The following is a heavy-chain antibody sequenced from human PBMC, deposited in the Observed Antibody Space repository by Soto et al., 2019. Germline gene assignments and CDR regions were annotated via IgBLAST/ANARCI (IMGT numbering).Heavy chain of an antibody. CDR2: ISSSSSYI. V-gene: IGHV3-21*01. D-gene: IGHD3-3*01. J-gene: IGHJ6*03. CDR3: ARDFRFFEWFDYYYYYMDV. Sequence: EVQLVESGGGLVKPGGSLRLSCAASGFTFSSYSMNWVRQAPGKGLEWVSSISSSSSYIYYADSVKGRFTISRDNAKNSLYLQMNSLRAEDTAVYYCARDFRFFEWFDYYYYYMDVWGKGTTVTVSS. CDR1: GFTFSSYS.